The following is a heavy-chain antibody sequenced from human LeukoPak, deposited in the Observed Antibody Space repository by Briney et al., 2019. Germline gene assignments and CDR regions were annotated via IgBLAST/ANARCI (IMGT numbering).Heavy chain of an antibody. CDR1: GYTFTNYA. D-gene: IGHD2-15*01. V-gene: IGHV1-3*01. J-gene: IGHJ4*02. Sequence: ASVKVSCKASGYTFTNYAIHWVRQAPGQRLEWMGWINSGNGNTKYSQELQGRVAINRDTSATTAYMELSSLRSDDTALYYCAREWLSSGGSHYSHWGQGTLVTVSS. CDR2: INSGNGNT. CDR3: AREWLSSGGSHYSH.